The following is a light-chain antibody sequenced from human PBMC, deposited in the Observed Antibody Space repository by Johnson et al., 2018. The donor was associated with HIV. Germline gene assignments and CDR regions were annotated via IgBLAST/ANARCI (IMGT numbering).Light chain of an antibody. J-gene: IGLJ1*01. Sequence: HSVLTQPPSVSAAPGQKVTISCSGSSSNIGNNYVSWYQQLPGTAPKLLIYENNKRPSGIPDRFSGSKSGTSATLGITGLQTGDEADYYCATWDSSLSGGVFGTGTKVTVL. CDR2: ENN. CDR1: SSNIGNNY. CDR3: ATWDSSLSGGV. V-gene: IGLV1-51*02.